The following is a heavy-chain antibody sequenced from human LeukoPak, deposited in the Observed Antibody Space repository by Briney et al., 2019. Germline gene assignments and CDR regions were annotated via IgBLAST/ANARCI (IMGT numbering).Heavy chain of an antibody. D-gene: IGHD5-18*01. V-gene: IGHV4-34*01. CDR3: ARRLRSYGRNFDY. CDR1: GGSFSGYY. Sequence: PSETLSLTCAVYGGSFSGYYWSWIRQPPGKGLEWIGEINHSGSTNYNPSLKSRVTISVDTSKNQFSLKLSSVTAADTAVYYCARRLRSYGRNFDYWGQGTLVTVSS. J-gene: IGHJ4*02. CDR2: INHSGST.